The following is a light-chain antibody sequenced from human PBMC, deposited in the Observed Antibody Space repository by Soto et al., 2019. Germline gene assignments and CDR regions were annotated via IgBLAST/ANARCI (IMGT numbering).Light chain of an antibody. CDR2: GTS. Sequence: EIVLTQSPVTLSLSPGERVTLSCRASQSVRSNLNWFQQKPGQSPRLLIYGTSTRATGIPDRFSGSGAGTDFTLTITRLEAEDFAVYYCHHYDARIWTFGQGTKVEV. V-gene: IGKV3-20*01. CDR3: HHYDARIWT. J-gene: IGKJ1*01. CDR1: QSVRSN.